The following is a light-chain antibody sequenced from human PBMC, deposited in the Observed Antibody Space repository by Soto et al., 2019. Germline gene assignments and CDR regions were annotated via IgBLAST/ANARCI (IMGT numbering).Light chain of an antibody. V-gene: IGKV1-5*03. CDR1: QTITTS. CDR3: QQYDSYSRRT. CDR2: KAS. J-gene: IGKJ1*01. Sequence: DIQMTQSPSTLSASVGDRVTITCRASQTITTSLAWYQQKPGKAPKLLIYKASSLESGVPSRFSGSGSGTEFTISISSLQPDDFATYYGQQYDSYSRRTFGQGTRVEI.